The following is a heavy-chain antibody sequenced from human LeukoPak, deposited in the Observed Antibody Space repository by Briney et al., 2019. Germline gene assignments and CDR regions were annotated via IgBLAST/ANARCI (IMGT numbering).Heavy chain of an antibody. Sequence: GGSLRLSCAASGFTFSSYSINWVRQAPGKGLEWVSSISSSSSYIYYADSVKGRFTISRDNAKNSLYLQMNSLRGEDTAVYYCARLADYDNGGNFDYWGQGTLVTVSP. CDR3: ARLADYDNGGNFDY. V-gene: IGHV3-21*01. J-gene: IGHJ4*02. CDR1: GFTFSSYS. CDR2: ISSSSSYI. D-gene: IGHD3-22*01.